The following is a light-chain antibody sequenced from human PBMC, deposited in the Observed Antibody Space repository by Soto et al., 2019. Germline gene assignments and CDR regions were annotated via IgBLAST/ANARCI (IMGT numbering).Light chain of an antibody. CDR3: QKYNSGPPVT. CDR1: QGISNY. Sequence: DIQMTQSPSSLSASVGDRVSITCRASQGISNYLAWYQQKPGQVPKLLIYAASTLQSGVPSRFSGSGSGTDFTLTISSLQPEDVVSCSCQKYNSGPPVTFGPGTKVDIK. J-gene: IGKJ3*01. V-gene: IGKV1-27*01. CDR2: AAS.